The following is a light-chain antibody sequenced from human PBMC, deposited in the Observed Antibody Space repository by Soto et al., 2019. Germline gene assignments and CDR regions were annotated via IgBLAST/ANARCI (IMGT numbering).Light chain of an antibody. J-gene: IGKJ2*01. Sequence: IQITQSPSSLSASVGDRVTITCRAAQSVSSYLNWYQQRPGEAPKLLIYLASRLQSGVPSRFSGSGYETDFNLTISRLQSEDFITYYCQQTFTKFSFGQGTRLDI. CDR2: LAS. CDR3: QQTFTKFS. CDR1: QSVSSY. V-gene: IGKV1-39*01.